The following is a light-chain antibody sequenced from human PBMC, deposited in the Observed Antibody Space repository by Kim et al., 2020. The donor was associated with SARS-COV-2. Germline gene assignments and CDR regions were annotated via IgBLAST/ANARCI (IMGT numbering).Light chain of an antibody. J-gene: IGKJ4*01. CDR1: QSVFYSSNNKNY. CDR2: WAS. Sequence: DIVMTQSPDSLAVSLGERATINCKSSQSVFYSSNNKNYLAWYQQKSGQPPKLLIYWASTRQSGVPDRFSGSESGTDFTLTISSLQAEDVAVYYCQQYYRTTLTFDGGTKVDIK. CDR3: QQYYRTTLT. V-gene: IGKV4-1*01.